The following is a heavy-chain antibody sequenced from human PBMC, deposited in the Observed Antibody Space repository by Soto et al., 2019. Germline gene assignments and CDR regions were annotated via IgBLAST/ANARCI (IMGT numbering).Heavy chain of an antibody. J-gene: IGHJ6*02. CDR3: ARSPYSSSYYYYYGMDV. Sequence: ASVKVSCKASGYTFTSYGISWVRQAPVQGLEWMGWISAYNGNTNYAQKLQGRVTMTTDTSTSTAYMELRSLRSDDTAVYYCARSPYSSSYYYYYGMDVWGQGTTVTVSS. V-gene: IGHV1-18*04. CDR1: GYTFTSYG. CDR2: ISAYNGNT. D-gene: IGHD6-6*01.